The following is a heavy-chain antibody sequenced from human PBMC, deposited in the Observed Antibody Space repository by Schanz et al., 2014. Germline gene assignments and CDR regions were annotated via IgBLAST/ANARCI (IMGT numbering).Heavy chain of an antibody. CDR2: IGPASDP. CDR1: GFTFSNYD. CDR3: ARDRGSAVGYQYYGMDV. V-gene: IGHV3-13*05. D-gene: IGHD3-22*01. Sequence: EVQLVESGGGFVQPGGSLRLSCAASGFTFSNYDMHWVRQAIGKGLEWVSGIGPASDPYYADSVQGRFTISRDNSKNTVYLQMNSLRAEDTALYYCARDRGSAVGYQYYGMDVWGQGTTVTVSS. J-gene: IGHJ6*02.